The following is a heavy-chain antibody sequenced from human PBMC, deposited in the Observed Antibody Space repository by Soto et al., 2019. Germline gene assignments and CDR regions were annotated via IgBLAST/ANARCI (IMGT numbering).Heavy chain of an antibody. CDR2: IIPIFGTA. J-gene: IGHJ6*02. CDR3: AGPPELTRIYYYYGMDV. Sequence: QVQLVQSGAEVKKPGSSVKVSCKASGGTFSSYAIGWVRQAPGQGLEWMGGIIPIFGTANYAQKFQGRVTITADESTSTAYMELSSLRSEDPAVYYCAGPPELTRIYYYYGMDVWGQGTTVTVSS. V-gene: IGHV1-69*12. D-gene: IGHD1-7*01. CDR1: GGTFSSYA.